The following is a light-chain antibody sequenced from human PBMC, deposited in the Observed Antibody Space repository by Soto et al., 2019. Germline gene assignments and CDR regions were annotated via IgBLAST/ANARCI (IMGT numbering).Light chain of an antibody. V-gene: IGLV1-40*01. J-gene: IGLJ2*01. Sequence: QSMLTQPPSLSGAPGQNVTISCTGGGSNIGAGFDVHWYQQLPGTAPKLLIYGNTNRPSGVPDRFSGSKSGTSASLVITGLQAEDEADYYCQSYDTGLSGPVVFGGGTKLTVL. CDR2: GNT. CDR1: GSNIGAGFD. CDR3: QSYDTGLSGPVV.